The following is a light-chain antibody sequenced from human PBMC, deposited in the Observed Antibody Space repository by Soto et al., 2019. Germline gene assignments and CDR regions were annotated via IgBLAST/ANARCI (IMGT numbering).Light chain of an antibody. V-gene: IGKV3-15*01. CDR1: QSISNT. CDR3: QKYYTRPHT. Sequence: EVVMTQSPATLSVSPGEGATLSCRASQSISNTLAWYQLRPGQSPRLLIYDAATTATGIPARFSGSGSGTEFTLTISSLQSKDFAVYYCQKYYTRPHTFGQGTKVQIK. J-gene: IGKJ1*01. CDR2: DAA.